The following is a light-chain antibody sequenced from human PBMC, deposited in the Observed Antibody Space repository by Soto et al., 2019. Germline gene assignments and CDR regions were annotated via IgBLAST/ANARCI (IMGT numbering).Light chain of an antibody. CDR2: DVT. V-gene: IGLV2-14*03. Sequence: QSVLTQPASVSGSPGQSITLSCTGTSSDVGAYDYVSWYQQHPGKAPKLMIYDVTNRPSGVSHRFSGSRSGNTASLTISGLQAEDEAAYYCSSYTGSSTLYVFGTGTKVTVL. CDR1: SSDVGAYDY. CDR3: SSYTGSSTLYV. J-gene: IGLJ1*01.